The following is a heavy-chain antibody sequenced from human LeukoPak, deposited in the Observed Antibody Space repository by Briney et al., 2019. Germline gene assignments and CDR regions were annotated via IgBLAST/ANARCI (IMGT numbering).Heavy chain of an antibody. Sequence: GGSLRLSCAASGFTFSSYGMHWVRQAPGKGLEWVAFIRYHGSDKYYADSVKDRFTISRDNSKNTLYLQMNSLRAEDTAVYYCAKKWSGDYDSSGVNDAFDIWGQGTMVTVSS. CDR3: AKKWSGDYDSSGVNDAFDI. D-gene: IGHD3-22*01. V-gene: IGHV3-30*02. CDR1: GFTFSSYG. J-gene: IGHJ3*02. CDR2: IRYHGSDK.